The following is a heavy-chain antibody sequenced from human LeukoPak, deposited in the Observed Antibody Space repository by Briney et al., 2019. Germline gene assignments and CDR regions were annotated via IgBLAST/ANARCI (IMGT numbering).Heavy chain of an antibody. CDR2: INPNRGGT. D-gene: IGHD2-2*02. V-gene: IGHV1-2*02. J-gene: IGHJ6*02. Sequence: ASVTVSCKASGYTFTGYYMHWVRQPPAQGLEWMGLINPNRGGTNYAQKFHGRVTMTRDTSISTAYMELSRLRTDDTAVYYCARDPLRYCSSTSCYTDPIYYYGMDVWGQGTTVTVSS. CDR1: GYTFTGYY. CDR3: ARDPLRYCSSTSCYTDPIYYYGMDV.